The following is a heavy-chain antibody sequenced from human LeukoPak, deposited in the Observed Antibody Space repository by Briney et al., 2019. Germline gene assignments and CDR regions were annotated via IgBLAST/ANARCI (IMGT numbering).Heavy chain of an antibody. CDR1: GGSISSYS. D-gene: IGHD6-19*01. CDR3: SRAESVAVAFDY. CDR2: IYYSGST. Sequence: SETLSLTCTVSGGSISSYSWNWIRQPPGKGLEWIGYIYYSGSTNYNPSLKSRVTISVDTSKNQFSLKLSSVTAADTALYYCSRAESVAVAFDYWGQGTLVTVSS. J-gene: IGHJ4*02. V-gene: IGHV4-59*08.